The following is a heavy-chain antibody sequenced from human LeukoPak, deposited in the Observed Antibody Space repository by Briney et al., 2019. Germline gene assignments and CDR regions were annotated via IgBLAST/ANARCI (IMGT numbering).Heavy chain of an antibody. CDR3: AKASYSSSWLIDY. D-gene: IGHD6-13*01. J-gene: IGHJ4*02. Sequence: PGGSLRLSCAASGFTFSSYAMSWVRQAPGKGLEWVSAISGSGGSTYYADSVKGRFTISRNNSKNTLYLQMNSLRAEDTAVYYCAKASYSSSWLIDYWGQGTLVTVSS. V-gene: IGHV3-23*01. CDR1: GFTFSSYA. CDR2: ISGSGGST.